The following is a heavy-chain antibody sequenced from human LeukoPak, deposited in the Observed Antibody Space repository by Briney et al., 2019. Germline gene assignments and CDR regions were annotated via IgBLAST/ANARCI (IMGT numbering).Heavy chain of an antibody. J-gene: IGHJ4*02. V-gene: IGHV3-53*01. Sequence: AGGSLRLSCAASGFIVSSNYMSWVRQAPGKGLEWVSVIYSGGSTYYADSVKGRFTISRDNSKNTLYLQMNSLRAEDTAVYYCAKIIYGSGSYYLFDYWGQGTLVTVSS. CDR3: AKIIYGSGSYYLFDY. D-gene: IGHD3-10*01. CDR2: IYSGGST. CDR1: GFIVSSNY.